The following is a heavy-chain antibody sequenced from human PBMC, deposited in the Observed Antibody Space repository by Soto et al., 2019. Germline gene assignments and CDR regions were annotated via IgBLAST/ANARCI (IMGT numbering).Heavy chain of an antibody. CDR1: GGSLSSGDSY. CDR3: ARAIFVGPNKWLAP. D-gene: IGHD3-3*01. Sequence: PSETLSLTCTVSGGSLSSGDSYWSWIRQPPGKGLEWIGSIYSSGYTYYNPSLKSRIGISVDASKNQFSLKLSSVTAADTAVYYCARAIFVGPNKWLAPWGQGTRVTVSS. J-gene: IGHJ5*02. V-gene: IGHV4-30-4*01. CDR2: IYSSGYT.